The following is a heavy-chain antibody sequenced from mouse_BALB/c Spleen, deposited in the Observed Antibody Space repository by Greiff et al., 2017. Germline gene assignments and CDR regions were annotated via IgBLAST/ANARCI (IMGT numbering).Heavy chain of an antibody. CDR3: ERGEDDYVPFDY. V-gene: IGHV1-69*01. CDR1: GYTFTDYW. J-gene: IGHJ2*01. Sequence: QVQLQQPGAELVMPGASVKMSCKASGYTFTDYWMHWVKQRPGQGLEWIGAIDTSDSYTSYNQKFKGKATLTVDESSSTAYMQLSSLTSEDSAVYYCERGEDDYVPFDYWGQGTTLTVSS. CDR2: IDTSDSYT. D-gene: IGHD2-4*01.